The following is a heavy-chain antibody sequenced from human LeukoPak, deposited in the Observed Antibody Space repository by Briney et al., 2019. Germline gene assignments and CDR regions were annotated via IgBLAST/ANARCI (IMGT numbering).Heavy chain of an antibody. D-gene: IGHD2-2*01. V-gene: IGHV3-7*01. CDR1: GFTLSNYW. CDR3: AREIPGALTAFDI. J-gene: IGHJ3*02. CDR2: IKEDGSAK. Sequence: GGSLRLSCTASGFTLSNYWMSWVRQAPGKGLEWLANIKEDGSAKNYEDPVKGRFAISRDNAKNSLYLQMNSLRAEDTAVYYCAREIPGALTAFDIWGQGTMVTVSS.